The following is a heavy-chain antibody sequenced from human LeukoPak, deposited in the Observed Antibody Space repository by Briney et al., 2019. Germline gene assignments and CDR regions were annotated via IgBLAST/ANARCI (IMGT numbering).Heavy chain of an antibody. D-gene: IGHD6-6*01. Sequence: SETLSLTCAVYGGSLNGHYWSWIRQPPGKGLEWIGEGSDSGGTKFNPSLKSRVTISVDTSKNQFSLKLSSVTAADTAVYYCARVVAARQIDYWGQGTLVTVSS. CDR3: ARVVAARQIDY. CDR2: GSDSGGT. CDR1: GGSLNGHY. V-gene: IGHV4-34*01. J-gene: IGHJ4*02.